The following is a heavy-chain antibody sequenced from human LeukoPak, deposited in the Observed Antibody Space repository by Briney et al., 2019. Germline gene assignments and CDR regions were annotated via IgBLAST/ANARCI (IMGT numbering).Heavy chain of an antibody. D-gene: IGHD4-17*01. CDR3: ARQQRGGDPFDY. V-gene: IGHV1-2*02. CDR1: GYTFTGYY. CDR2: INPNSGAT. Sequence: ASVKVSYKASGYTFTGYYMHWVRQAPGQGLEWMGWINPNSGATNYAQKFQGRVTMTRDTSISTAYMELSRLSSDDTAVYYCARQQRGGDPFDYWGQGTLVTVSS. J-gene: IGHJ4*02.